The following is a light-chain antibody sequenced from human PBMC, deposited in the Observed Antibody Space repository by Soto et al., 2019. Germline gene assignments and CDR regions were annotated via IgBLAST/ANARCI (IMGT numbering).Light chain of an antibody. CDR2: DAS. CDR3: QQYNNWPLT. CDR1: QNVNSN. Sequence: EIVMTQSPATLSVSPGERATLSCRASQNVNSNLAWYQQKPGQAPRLLIYDASARATGIPARFSGSGSGAEFTLAISGLQSGDFAVYYCQQYNNWPLTFGGGTKVEIK. V-gene: IGKV3D-15*01. J-gene: IGKJ4*01.